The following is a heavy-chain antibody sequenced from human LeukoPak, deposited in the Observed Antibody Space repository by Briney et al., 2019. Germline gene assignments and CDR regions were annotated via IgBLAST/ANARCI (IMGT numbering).Heavy chain of an antibody. J-gene: IGHJ4*02. CDR2: ISTSGRT. CDR1: GVSITSYK. CDR3: ATSYDNKIVPYDC. Sequence: SETLTLTCTVSGVSITSYKWSWLRQSPGKGLEWIGFISTSGRTDYNPSLTSRVSMSVDTSKSQVSLRLSSVTAEDTAVYYCATSYDNKIVPYDCWGQGILVTVSS. D-gene: IGHD3-9*01. V-gene: IGHV4-4*09.